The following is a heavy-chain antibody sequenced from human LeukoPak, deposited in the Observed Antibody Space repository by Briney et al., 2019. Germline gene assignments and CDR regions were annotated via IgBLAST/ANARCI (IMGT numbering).Heavy chain of an antibody. Sequence: SGPTLVKPTQTLTLTCTFSGLSLRTTGVGVAWIRQPPGKALEWLAVIYWNNDKSYSPSLKSRLTITKDTSKNQVVLIMTDMDPVDTATYYCAHKGRGSGSYNMWGQGTLVPVSS. D-gene: IGHD3-10*01. V-gene: IGHV2-5*01. CDR2: IYWNNDK. CDR1: GLSLRTTGVG. CDR3: AHKGRGSGSYNM. J-gene: IGHJ4*02.